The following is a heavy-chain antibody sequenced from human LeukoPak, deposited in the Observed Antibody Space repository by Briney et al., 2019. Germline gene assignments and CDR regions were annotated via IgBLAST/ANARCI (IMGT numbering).Heavy chain of an antibody. J-gene: IGHJ6*02. CDR2: IYYSGST. D-gene: IGHD5-12*01. Sequence: PSETLSLTCTVSGGSISSYYWSWIRQPPGKGLEWIGYIYYSGSTNYNPSLKSRVTISVDTSKNQSSLKLSSVTAADTAVYYCARHGGGYSGYDYQFGMDVWGQGTTVTVSS. V-gene: IGHV4-59*08. CDR1: GGSISSYY. CDR3: ARHGGGYSGYDYQFGMDV.